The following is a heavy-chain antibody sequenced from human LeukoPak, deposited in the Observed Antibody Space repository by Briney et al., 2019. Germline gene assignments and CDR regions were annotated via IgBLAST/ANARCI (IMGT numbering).Heavy chain of an antibody. CDR1: GGSFSGYY. Sequence: SETLSLTCAVYGGSFSGYYWSWIRQPPGKGLEWIGEINHSGSTNYNPSLKSRVTISVDASKNQFSLKLSSVTAADTAVYYCARGSPRYLAAAGTGYGYWGQGTLVTVSS. CDR2: INHSGST. D-gene: IGHD6-13*01. J-gene: IGHJ4*02. V-gene: IGHV4-34*01. CDR3: ARGSPRYLAAAGTGYGY.